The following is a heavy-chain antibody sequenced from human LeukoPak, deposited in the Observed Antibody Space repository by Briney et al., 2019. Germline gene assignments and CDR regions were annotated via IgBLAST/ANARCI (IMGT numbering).Heavy chain of an antibody. J-gene: IGHJ3*02. CDR1: GFTFSSYG. V-gene: IGHV3-30*18. CDR2: ISYDGSNK. Sequence: AGRSLRLSCAASGFTFSSYGMHWVRQAPGKGLEWVAVISYDGSNKYYADSVKGRFTISRDNSKNTLYLQMNSLRAEDTAVYYCAKEYYYDSSGSGDDAFDIWGQGTMVTVSS. D-gene: IGHD3-22*01. CDR3: AKEYYYDSSGSGDDAFDI.